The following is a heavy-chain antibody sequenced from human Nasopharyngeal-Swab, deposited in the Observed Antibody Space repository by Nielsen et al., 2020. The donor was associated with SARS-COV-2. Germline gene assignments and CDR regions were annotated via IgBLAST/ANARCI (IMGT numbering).Heavy chain of an antibody. CDR3: AKEPIVTMIVVVIDTYFDY. CDR2: ISGSGGST. V-gene: IGHV3-23*01. J-gene: IGHJ4*02. Sequence: GRQAPGKGLEWVSAISGSGGSTYYADSVKGRFTISRDNSKNTLYLQMNSLRAEDTAVYYCAKEPIVTMIVVVIDTYFDYWGQGTLVTVSS. D-gene: IGHD3-22*01.